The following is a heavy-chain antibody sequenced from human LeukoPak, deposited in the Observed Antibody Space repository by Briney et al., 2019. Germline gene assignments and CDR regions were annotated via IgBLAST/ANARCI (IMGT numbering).Heavy chain of an antibody. CDR3: ARDQGYCSGGSCHYYYYYYGMDV. Sequence: PGGSLRLSCAASGFTFSSYSMNWVRQAPGKGLEWVSYISSSSSTIYYADSVKGRFAISRDNAKNSLYLQMNSLRAEDTAVYYCARDQGYCSGGSCHYYYYYYGMDVWGQGTTVTVSS. J-gene: IGHJ6*02. D-gene: IGHD2-15*01. V-gene: IGHV3-48*01. CDR1: GFTFSSYS. CDR2: ISSSSSTI.